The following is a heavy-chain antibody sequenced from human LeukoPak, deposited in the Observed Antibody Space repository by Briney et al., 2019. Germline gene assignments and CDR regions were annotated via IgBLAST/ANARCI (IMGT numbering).Heavy chain of an antibody. CDR1: GFTFSSHW. V-gene: IGHV3-23*01. D-gene: IGHD5-24*01. CDR2: ISGSGGST. J-gene: IGHJ4*02. Sequence: QPGGSLRLSCAASGFTFSSHWMHWVRQAPGKGLEWVSAISGSGGSTYYADSVKGRFTISRDNSKNTLYLQMNSLRAEDTAVYYCAKDRDGYNPFDYWGQGTLVTVSS. CDR3: AKDRDGYNPFDY.